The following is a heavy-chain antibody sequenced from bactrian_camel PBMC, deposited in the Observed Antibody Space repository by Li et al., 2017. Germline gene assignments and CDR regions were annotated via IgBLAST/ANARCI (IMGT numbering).Heavy chain of an antibody. Sequence: HVQLVESGGGLVQPGGSLRLSCAASGFTFSRYYTNYYISWVRQAPGKGLEWVASIYSDGSNTYYTDSVKGRATVSRINAYNTLHLQLIRLKPEDTAIYYCAKGPGYYSEWDAWGQGTQVTVS. V-gene: IGHV3-2*01. CDR3: AKGPGYYSEWDA. CDR2: IYSDGSNT. J-gene: IGHJ6*01. D-gene: IGHD2*01. CDR1: GFTFSRYY.